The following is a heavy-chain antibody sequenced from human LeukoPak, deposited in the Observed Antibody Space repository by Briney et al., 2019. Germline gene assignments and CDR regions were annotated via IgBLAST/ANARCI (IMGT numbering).Heavy chain of an antibody. CDR2: ISSSGSTI. Sequence: PGGSLRLSCAASGFTFSDYYMSWIRQAPGKGLEWVSYISSSGSTIYYADSVKGRFTISRDNAKNSLYLQMNSLRAEDTAVYYCASRVRGGELPADYWGQGTLVTVSS. J-gene: IGHJ4*02. V-gene: IGHV3-11*01. D-gene: IGHD3-10*01. CDR3: ASRVRGGELPADY. CDR1: GFTFSDYY.